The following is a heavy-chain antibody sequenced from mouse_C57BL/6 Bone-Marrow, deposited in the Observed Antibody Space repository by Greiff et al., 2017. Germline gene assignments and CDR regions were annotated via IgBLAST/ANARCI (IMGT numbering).Heavy chain of an antibody. CDR2: IHPNSGST. V-gene: IGHV1-64*01. D-gene: IGHD2-3*01. Sequence: QVQLMQPGAELVKPGASVKLSCKASGYTFTSYWMHWVKQRPGQGLEWIGMIHPNSGSTNYNEKFKSKATVTVDKSSSTVYMQLSSLTSEDSAVYYCARGWLLRFDYWGQGTTLTVSS. CDR3: ARGWLLRFDY. CDR1: GYTFTSYW. J-gene: IGHJ2*01.